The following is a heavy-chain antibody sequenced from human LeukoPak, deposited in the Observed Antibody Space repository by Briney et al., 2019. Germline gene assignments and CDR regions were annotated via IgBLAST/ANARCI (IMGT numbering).Heavy chain of an antibody. CDR3: AKDPYYYDSSGYCYHRAFDI. Sequence: GGSLRLSCAASGFTFSSYGMHWVRQAPGKGLEWVAFIRYDGSNKYYADSVKGRFTISRDNSKNTLYLQMNSLRAEDTAVYYCAKDPYYYDSSGYCYHRAFDIWGQGTMVTVSS. J-gene: IGHJ3*02. V-gene: IGHV3-30*02. D-gene: IGHD3-22*01. CDR1: GFTFSSYG. CDR2: IRYDGSNK.